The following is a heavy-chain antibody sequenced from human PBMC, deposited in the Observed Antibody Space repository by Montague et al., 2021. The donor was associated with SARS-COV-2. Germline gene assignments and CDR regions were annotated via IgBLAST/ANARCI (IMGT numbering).Heavy chain of an antibody. J-gene: IGHJ6*03. CDR2: INHGGST. CDR3: ARLRDGVVPSPILGIGRYVTYYYMDV. V-gene: IGHV4-34*01. D-gene: IGHD2-15*01. Sequence: SETLSLTCAVHGGSFSGYYWNWIRQRPGKGLEWIGEINHGGSTNSNPSLTNRLPISADTSKNQFSLKLTSVAATDTAVYYCARLRDGVVPSPILGIGRYVTYYYMDVWGKGTTVAVS. CDR1: GGSFSGYY.